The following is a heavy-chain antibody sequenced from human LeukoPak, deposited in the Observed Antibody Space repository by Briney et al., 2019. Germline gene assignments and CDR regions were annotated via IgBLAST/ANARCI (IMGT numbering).Heavy chain of an antibody. CDR3: ARGRLTSSWYYFDY. Sequence: PGESLRLSCAASGFTFSGYWMHWVRQAPGKGLVWVSRISSDGSSDTYADSVKGRFTISRDNAKNTLYLQMNSLRAEDTAVYYCARGRLTSSWYYFDYWGQGTLVTVSS. D-gene: IGHD6-19*01. J-gene: IGHJ4*02. V-gene: IGHV3-74*01. CDR2: ISSDGSSD. CDR1: GFTFSGYW.